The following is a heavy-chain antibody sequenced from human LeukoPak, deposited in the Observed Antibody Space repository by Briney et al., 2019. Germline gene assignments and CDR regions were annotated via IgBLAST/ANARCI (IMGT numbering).Heavy chain of an antibody. V-gene: IGHV3-21*01. Sequence: PGGSLRLSCAASGFTFSSCSMNWVRQAPGKGLEWVSSISSSSSYIYYADSVKGRFTISRDNAKNSLYLQMNSLRAEDTAVYYCARARCSSTSCSPYYMDVWGKGTTVTVSS. CDR3: ARARCSSTSCSPYYMDV. J-gene: IGHJ6*03. CDR1: GFTFSSCS. D-gene: IGHD2-2*01. CDR2: ISSSSSYI.